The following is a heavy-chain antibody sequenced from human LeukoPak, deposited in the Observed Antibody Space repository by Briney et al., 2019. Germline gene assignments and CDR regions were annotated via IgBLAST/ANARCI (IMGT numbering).Heavy chain of an antibody. CDR3: ARADTVVINYFDY. V-gene: IGHV4-31*03. J-gene: IGHJ4*02. Sequence: SATLSLTCTVSGGSISSSSYYWSWIRQHPGKGLEWIGYIYYSGSTYYNPSLKSRVTISVDTSKNQFSLKLSSVTAADTAVYYCARADTVVINYFDYWGQGTLVTVSS. D-gene: IGHD4-23*01. CDR2: IYYSGST. CDR1: GGSISSSSYY.